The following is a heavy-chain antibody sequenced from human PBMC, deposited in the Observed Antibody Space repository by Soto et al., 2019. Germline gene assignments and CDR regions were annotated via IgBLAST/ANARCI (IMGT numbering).Heavy chain of an antibody. D-gene: IGHD3-22*01. CDR2: ISGGGGST. J-gene: IGHJ5*02. V-gene: IGHV3-23*01. Sequence: GGSLRLSCAAPGFSFNIFAMNWVRQAPGQGLEWVSGISGGGGSTYYADSVKGRFTISRDNSNNTLYLQMNSLRAEDTAVYYCARARQYYDCELDPWGQGTLVTVSS. CDR3: ARARQYYDCELDP. CDR1: GFSFNIFA.